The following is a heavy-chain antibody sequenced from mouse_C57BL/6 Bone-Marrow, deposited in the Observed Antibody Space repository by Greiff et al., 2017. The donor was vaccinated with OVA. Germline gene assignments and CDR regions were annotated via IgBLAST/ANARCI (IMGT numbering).Heavy chain of an antibody. Sequence: QVQLQQSGAELVRPGASVTLSCKASGYTFTDYEMHWVKQTPVRGLEWIGAIDPETGGTAYNQKFKGKAILTADKSSSTAYMELRSLTSEDSAVYYCTREWLLPFAYWGQGTLVTVSA. V-gene: IGHV1-15*01. CDR1: GYTFTDYE. D-gene: IGHD2-3*01. CDR2: IDPETGGT. J-gene: IGHJ3*01. CDR3: TREWLLPFAY.